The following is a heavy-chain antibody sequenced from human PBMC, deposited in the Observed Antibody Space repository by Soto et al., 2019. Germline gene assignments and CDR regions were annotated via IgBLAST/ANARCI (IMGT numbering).Heavy chain of an antibody. D-gene: IGHD3-9*01. CDR1: GYTFTSDG. CDR2: ISAYNGNT. Sequence: GASVQVSCTASGYTFTSDGISWVRQAPGQGLEWMGWISAYNGNTNYAQKLQGRVTMTTDTSTSTAYMELRSLRSDDTAVYYCARVYDILTGCFDSWGQGTLVTVSS. J-gene: IGHJ4*02. CDR3: ARVYDILTGCFDS. V-gene: IGHV1-18*01.